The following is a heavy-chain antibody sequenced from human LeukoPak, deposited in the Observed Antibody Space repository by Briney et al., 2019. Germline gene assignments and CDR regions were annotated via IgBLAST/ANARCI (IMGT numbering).Heavy chain of an antibody. D-gene: IGHD6-19*01. CDR1: GFTFSTYA. J-gene: IGHJ4*02. CDR3: VKPGLAVPGTRYFDY. Sequence: GGSLRLSCAASGFTFSTYAMHWVRQAPGKGLEYVSAINNSGGSTYHADSVKGRFTMSRDNSKNTLYLQMSSLRPEDTAVYYCVKPGLAVPGTRYFDYWGQGTLVTVSS. V-gene: IGHV3-64D*06. CDR2: INNSGGST.